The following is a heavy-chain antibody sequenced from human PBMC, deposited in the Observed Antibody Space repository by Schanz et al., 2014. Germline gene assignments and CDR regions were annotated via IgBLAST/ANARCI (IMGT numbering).Heavy chain of an antibody. V-gene: IGHV3-23*04. CDR3: AKVRYSSGWRGHYFDE. Sequence: EVQLVESGGGLVQPGGSLRLSCAASGFTFSSYSMNWVRQAPGKGLEWVSSIRSGGDTYYADSVKGRFTISRDNSKNTLYLQMNSLRAENTAVYYCAKVRYSSGWRGHYFDEWDQGTLXTVSS. CDR2: IRSGGDT. J-gene: IGHJ4*02. CDR1: GFTFSSYS. D-gene: IGHD6-25*01.